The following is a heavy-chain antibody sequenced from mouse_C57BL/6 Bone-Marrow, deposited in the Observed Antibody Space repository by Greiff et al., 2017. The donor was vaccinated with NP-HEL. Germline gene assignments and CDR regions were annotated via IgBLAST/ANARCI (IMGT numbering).Heavy chain of an antibody. V-gene: IGHV1-72*01. CDR1: GYTFTSYW. D-gene: IGHD1-1*01. CDR3: ANYYYGSSSGFDY. CDR2: IDPNSGGT. J-gene: IGHJ2*01. Sequence: VQLQQPGAELVKPGASVKLSCKASGYTFTSYWMHWVKQRPGRGLEWIGRIDPNSGGTTYNEKFKSKATLTVDKPSSTAYMQLSSLTSEDSAVYYCANYYYGSSSGFDYWGQGTTLTVSS.